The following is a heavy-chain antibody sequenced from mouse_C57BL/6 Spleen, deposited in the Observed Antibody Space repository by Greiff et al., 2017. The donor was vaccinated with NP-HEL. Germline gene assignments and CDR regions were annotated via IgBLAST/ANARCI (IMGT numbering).Heavy chain of an antibody. D-gene: IGHD1-1*01. CDR1: GFTFSDYG. V-gene: IGHV5-17*01. CDR3: ARNYYGSSYVWYAMDY. CDR2: ISSGSSTI. Sequence: EVKVEESGGGLVKPGGSLKLSCAASGFTFSDYGMHWVRQAPEKGLEWVAYISSGSSTIYYADTVKGRFTISRDNAKNTLFLQMTSLRSEDTAMYYCARNYYGSSYVWYAMDYWGQGTSVTVSS. J-gene: IGHJ4*01.